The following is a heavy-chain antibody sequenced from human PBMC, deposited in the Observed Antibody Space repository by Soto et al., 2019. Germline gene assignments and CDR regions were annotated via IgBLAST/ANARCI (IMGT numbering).Heavy chain of an antibody. J-gene: IGHJ5*02. CDR3: ARPPLGDYYDSSGYSDP. D-gene: IGHD3-22*01. CDR1: GFTFHDYA. V-gene: IGHV3-11*01. CDR2: IAFTGSAT. Sequence: GGSLRLSCATSGFTFHDYAMSWVRQVPGKGLEWVSAIAFTGSATYYADSVKGRFTISRDNAKNSLYLQMNSLRAEDTAVYYCARPPLGDYYDSSGYSDPWGQGTLVTVSS.